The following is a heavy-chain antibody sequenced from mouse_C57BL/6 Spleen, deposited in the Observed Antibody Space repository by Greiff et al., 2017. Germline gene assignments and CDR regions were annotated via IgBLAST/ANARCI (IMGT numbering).Heavy chain of an antibody. CDR2: IYPGSGNT. J-gene: IGHJ4*01. V-gene: IGHV1-76*01. Sequence: QVQGVESGAELVRPGASVKLFCKASGYTFTDHHINWVKQRPGQGLEWIARIYPGSGNTYYNEKFKGKATLTSEKSSSTAYMQLSRLTSEDSAVYFCARRGYDCAMDYWGQGTSVTVSS. D-gene: IGHD3-1*01. CDR3: ARRGYDCAMDY. CDR1: GYTFTDHH.